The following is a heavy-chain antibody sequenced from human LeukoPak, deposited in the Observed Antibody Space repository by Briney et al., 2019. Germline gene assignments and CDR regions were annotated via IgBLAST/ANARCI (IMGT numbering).Heavy chain of an antibody. V-gene: IGHV4-39*07. D-gene: IGHD1-1*01. CDR2: IYYSGST. CDR1: GGSISSSSYY. Sequence: SETLSLTCTVSGGSISSSSYYWGWIRQPPGKGLEWIGSIYYSGSTYYNPSLKSRVTISVDTSKNQFSLKLSSVTAADTAVYYCVRVGMWPTSWFDPWGQGTLVTVSS. CDR3: VRVGMWPTSWFDP. J-gene: IGHJ5*02.